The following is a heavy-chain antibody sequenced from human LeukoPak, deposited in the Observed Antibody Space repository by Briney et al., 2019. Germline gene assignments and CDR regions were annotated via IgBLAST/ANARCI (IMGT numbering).Heavy chain of an antibody. Sequence: GGSLRLSCAGSGFIVSSNYMSWVRQAAGKGLEWVSVIYGSSRTYYADSVKGRYTISRDNSKNTVYLQMDSLRAEDTAVYYCARDRADGYNYGDYFDNWGQGTLVTVSS. V-gene: IGHV3-66*01. CDR1: GFIVSSNY. J-gene: IGHJ4*02. CDR2: IYGSSRT. D-gene: IGHD5-18*01. CDR3: ARDRADGYNYGDYFDN.